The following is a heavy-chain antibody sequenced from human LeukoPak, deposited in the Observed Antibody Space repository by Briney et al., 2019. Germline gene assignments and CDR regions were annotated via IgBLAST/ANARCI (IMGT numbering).Heavy chain of an antibody. CDR3: ASTLSSGWPFDY. CDR1: GFTFSSYS. Sequence: GGSLRLSCAASGFTFSSYSMNWVRQAPGKGLEWVSSISSSSNYIYYADSVKGRFTISRDNAKNSLYLQMNSLRAEDTAVYYCASTLSSGWPFDYWGQGTLVTVSS. V-gene: IGHV3-21*01. J-gene: IGHJ4*02. D-gene: IGHD6-19*01. CDR2: ISSSSNYI.